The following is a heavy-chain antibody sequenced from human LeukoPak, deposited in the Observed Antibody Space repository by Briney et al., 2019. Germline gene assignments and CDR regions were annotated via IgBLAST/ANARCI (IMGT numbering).Heavy chain of an antibody. V-gene: IGHV4-30-4*01. CDR2: IYYSGST. D-gene: IGHD6-13*01. CDR3: ARDGAAGTCMDV. J-gene: IGHJ6*04. CDR1: GGSISSGGYY. Sequence: PSETLSLTCTVSGGSISSGGYYWSWIRQPPGKGLEWIGYIYYSGSTYYNPSLKSRVTISVDTSKNQFSLKLSSVTAADTAVYYCARDGAAGTCMDVWGKGTTVTVSS.